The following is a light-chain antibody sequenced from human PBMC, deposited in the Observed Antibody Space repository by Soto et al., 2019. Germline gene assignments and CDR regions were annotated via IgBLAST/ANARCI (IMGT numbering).Light chain of an antibody. CDR1: QSVSSSY. V-gene: IGKV3-20*01. Sequence: EIVLTQSPGTLSLSPGERATLSCRASQSVSSSYLAWYQQKPGQAPRHLIYGASSRTTGIQDRFSGSGSGTDFTLTISRLEPEDFAVYYCQQYGRSPYTFGQGTKLEIK. CDR3: QQYGRSPYT. CDR2: GAS. J-gene: IGKJ2*01.